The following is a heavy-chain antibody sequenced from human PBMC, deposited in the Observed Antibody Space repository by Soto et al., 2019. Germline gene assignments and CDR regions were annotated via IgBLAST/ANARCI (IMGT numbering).Heavy chain of an antibody. CDR1: GFTFNTYG. D-gene: IGHD2-2*02. J-gene: IGHJ4*02. Sequence: QDHLVESGGGVVQPGTSLRLSCAASGFTFNTYGMHWVRQAPGKGLEWVAVISYDGSDKFYADSVKGRFTISRDNSKNALYLQMSSLRPEDTAIYYCAKSPNFYCSSPNCYKYYFDYCGQGTLVTVSS. CDR3: AKSPNFYCSSPNCYKYYFDY. V-gene: IGHV3-30*18. CDR2: ISYDGSDK.